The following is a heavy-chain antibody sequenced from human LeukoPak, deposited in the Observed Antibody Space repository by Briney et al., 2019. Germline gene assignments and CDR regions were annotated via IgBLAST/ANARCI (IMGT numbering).Heavy chain of an antibody. Sequence: GGSLRLSCAASGFTFSNYGTHWVRQAPGKGLEWVAVISYDGSNKYYADSVKGRFTISRDNSKNTLYLQMHSLRAEDTAVYYCARAIAVAGTGGYYWGQGALVTVSS. CDR2: ISYDGSNK. CDR1: GFTFSNYG. CDR3: ARAIAVAGTGGYY. J-gene: IGHJ4*02. D-gene: IGHD6-19*01. V-gene: IGHV3-30*03.